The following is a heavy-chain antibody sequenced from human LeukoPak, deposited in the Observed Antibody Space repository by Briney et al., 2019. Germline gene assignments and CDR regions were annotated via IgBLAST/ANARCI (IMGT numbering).Heavy chain of an antibody. CDR2: INPSGGST. CDR1: GYIFTSYY. V-gene: IGHV1-46*01. CDR3: ARASAHFDY. Sequence: ASVKVFCKASGYIFTSYYMHWVRQAPGQGLEWMGIINPSGGSTSYAQKFQGRVTMTRDTSTSTVYMELSSLKSEDTAVYYCARASAHFDYWGQGTLVTVSS. J-gene: IGHJ4*02.